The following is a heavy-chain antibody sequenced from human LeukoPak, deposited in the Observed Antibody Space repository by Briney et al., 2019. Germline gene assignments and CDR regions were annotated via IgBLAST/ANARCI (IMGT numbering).Heavy chain of an antibody. CDR1: GFPFSCHW. D-gene: IGHD4/OR15-4a*01. V-gene: IGHV3-74*03. Sequence: GGSLRLSCAASGFPFSCHWLQRVRQAPGKGVVWVSRLKGNGRYTTCADSVKGRFTISRDNSMNTLYLQMNSLRAEDTAVYHCPRSKSWCSTDALDIWRQGAKVTDSP. CDR2: LKGNGRYT. CDR3: PRSKSWCSTDALDI. J-gene: IGHJ3*02.